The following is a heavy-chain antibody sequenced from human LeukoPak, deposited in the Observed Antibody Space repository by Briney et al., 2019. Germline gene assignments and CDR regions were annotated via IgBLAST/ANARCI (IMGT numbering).Heavy chain of an antibody. J-gene: IGHJ4*02. CDR1: GGSISSYY. CDR2: IYYSGST. CDR3: ARHGGVGSGSYWYYFDY. D-gene: IGHD3-10*01. V-gene: IGHV4-59*08. Sequence: SETLSLTCTVSGGSISSYYWSWIRRPPGKGLEWIGYIYYSGSTKYNPSLKSRVTISVDTSKNQFSLKLSSVTAADTAVYYCARHGGVGSGSYWYYFDYWGQGTLVTVSS.